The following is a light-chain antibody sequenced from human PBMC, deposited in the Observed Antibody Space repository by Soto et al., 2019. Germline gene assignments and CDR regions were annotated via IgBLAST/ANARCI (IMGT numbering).Light chain of an antibody. CDR1: QSISSY. Sequence: DIQMPQPPSSLSASVGDRVTITCRASQSISSYLNWNQQKPAKAPMLLIYAAPSLQSVVPSRFSGTGSGTDSTLTISSPQPEDVATYYCQQSYSTPYTFGQRTKLEIK. J-gene: IGKJ2*01. CDR2: AAP. CDR3: QQSYSTPYT. V-gene: IGKV1-39*01.